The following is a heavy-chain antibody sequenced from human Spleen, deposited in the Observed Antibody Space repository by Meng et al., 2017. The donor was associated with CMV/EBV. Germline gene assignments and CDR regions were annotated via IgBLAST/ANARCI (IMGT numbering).Heavy chain of an antibody. D-gene: IGHD2-2*02. Sequence: GSFSGYYWSWIRQPPGKGLEWIGEINHSGSTNYNPSLKSRVTISVDTSKNQFSLKLSSVTAADTAVYYCARDPGYCSSTSCYTWFDPWGQGTLVTVSS. CDR3: ARDPGYCSSTSCYTWFDP. V-gene: IGHV4-34*09. CDR1: GSFSGYY. CDR2: INHSGST. J-gene: IGHJ5*02.